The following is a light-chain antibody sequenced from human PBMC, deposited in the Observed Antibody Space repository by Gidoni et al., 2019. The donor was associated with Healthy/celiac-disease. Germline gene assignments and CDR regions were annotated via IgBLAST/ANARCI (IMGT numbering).Light chain of an antibody. J-gene: IGKJ4*01. CDR2: DAS. CDR1: QYISNY. CDR3: QQYDNLPLT. V-gene: IGKV1-33*01. Sequence: DIHMTQSPFSLSASVGDRVTITCQASQYISNYLNWYQQKPGKAPKLLIYDASNLETGVPSRFSGSGSGTDFTFTISSLQPEDIATYYCQQYDNLPLTFXGXTKVEIK.